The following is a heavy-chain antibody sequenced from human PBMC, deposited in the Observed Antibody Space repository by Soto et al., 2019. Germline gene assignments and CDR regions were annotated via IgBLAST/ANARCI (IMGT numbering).Heavy chain of an antibody. CDR1: GGTFSSYA. J-gene: IGHJ4*02. CDR3: ARESEDLTSNFDY. CDR2: IIPIFGTA. V-gene: IGHV1-69*13. Sequence: SVKVSCKASGGTFSSYAISWVRQAPGQGLEWMGGIIPIFGTANYAQKFQGRVTITADSLYLEMNSLRAEDTAVYYCARESEDLTSNFDYWGQGTLVTVSS.